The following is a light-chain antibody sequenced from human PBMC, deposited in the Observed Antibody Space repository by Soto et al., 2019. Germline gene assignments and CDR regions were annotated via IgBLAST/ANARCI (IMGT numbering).Light chain of an antibody. CDR1: GLAKKY. Sequence: SYELTQPSSVSVSPGQTARITCSGDGLAKKYARWFQQKAGQAPVLLLYKDRERPPGIPERFSGSSSGTTVTLTICGAQVEDEADYYCFYAADTNRVIFGGGTKLTVL. J-gene: IGLJ2*01. V-gene: IGLV3-27*01. CDR3: FYAADTNRVI. CDR2: KDR.